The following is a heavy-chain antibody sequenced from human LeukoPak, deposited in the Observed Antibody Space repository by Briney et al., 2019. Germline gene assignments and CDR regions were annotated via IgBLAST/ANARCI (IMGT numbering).Heavy chain of an antibody. Sequence: ASVKVSCKVSGYTLTELSMHWVRQAPGKGREWMGGFDPEDGETIYAQKFQGRVTMTEDTSTDTAYMELSSLRSEDTAVYYCATLQGYYDSSGYWFDPWGQGTLVTVSS. CDR3: ATLQGYYDSSGYWFDP. D-gene: IGHD3-22*01. CDR1: GYTLTELS. J-gene: IGHJ5*02. V-gene: IGHV1-24*01. CDR2: FDPEDGET.